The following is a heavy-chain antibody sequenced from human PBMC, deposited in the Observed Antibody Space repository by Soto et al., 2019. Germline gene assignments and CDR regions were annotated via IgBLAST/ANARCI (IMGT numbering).Heavy chain of an antibody. Sequence: SVKATCEAPGGTFSSYVISGVRPAPPTVLEWMGGIIPIFGTANYAQKFQGRVTITASVKGRFTISRDDSKSIAYLQMNSLKTEDTAGYYCTRGDTGPDDACDIWGQGPRGT. CDR2: IIPIFGTA. CDR3: TRGDTGPDDACDI. D-gene: IGHD2-21*01. J-gene: IGHJ3*02. V-gene: IGHV1-69*19. CDR1: GGTFSSYV.